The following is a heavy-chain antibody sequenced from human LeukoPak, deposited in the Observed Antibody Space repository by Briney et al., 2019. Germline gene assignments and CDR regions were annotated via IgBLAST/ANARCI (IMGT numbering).Heavy chain of an antibody. CDR1: GGSISDYY. Sequence: SDTLSLTCTVSGGSISDYYWIWIRQPAEKALECIGRIYTSGGIDYNPSFKSRVTLSDDKSKNQFFLKLTSVTAADTAVYYCAGRDYWGQGTLVTVSS. CDR3: AGRDY. J-gene: IGHJ4*02. D-gene: IGHD1-26*01. V-gene: IGHV4-4*07. CDR2: IYTSGGI.